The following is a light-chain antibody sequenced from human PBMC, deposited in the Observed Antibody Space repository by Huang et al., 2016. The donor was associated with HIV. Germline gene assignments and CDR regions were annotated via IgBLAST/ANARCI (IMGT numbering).Light chain of an antibody. CDR3: QQYYNNPPWT. CDR2: ATA. Sequence: DIQLTQSPSSLSASVGDSVTITCRASQGISNSVAWYQQRPGKAPKLRLYATARLETGAPSRFSGRRSGTEYTLTISSLQPEDLATYYCQQYYNNPPWTFGQGTKVEIK. V-gene: IGKV1-NL1*01. J-gene: IGKJ1*01. CDR1: QGISNS.